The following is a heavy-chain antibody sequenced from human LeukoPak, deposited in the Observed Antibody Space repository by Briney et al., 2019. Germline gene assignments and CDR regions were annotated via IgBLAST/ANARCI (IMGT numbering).Heavy chain of an antibody. CDR1: GFTFSSYA. Sequence: QPGGSLRLXCAASGFTFSSYAMSWVRLAPGKGLESVSAISGSGGSTYYADSVKGRFTISRDNSKNTLYLQMNSLRAEDTAVYYCAKDRPLDTIFGVVIRRPYYFDYWGQGTLVTVSS. CDR3: AKDRPLDTIFGVVIRRPYYFDY. V-gene: IGHV3-23*01. CDR2: ISGSGGST. J-gene: IGHJ4*02. D-gene: IGHD3-3*01.